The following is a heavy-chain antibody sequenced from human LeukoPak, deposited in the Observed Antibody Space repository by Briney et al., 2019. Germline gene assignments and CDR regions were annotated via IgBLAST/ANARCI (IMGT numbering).Heavy chain of an antibody. CDR2: IGISSGNT. V-gene: IGHV3-48*04. CDR3: ARDHNYAFDN. D-gene: IGHD1-1*01. Sequence: GGSLRLSCAASGFPFNDYSMNWVRQAPGKGLEWISYIGISSGNTRYADSVKGRFTISGDNAKNSLYLQMNNLRVEDTAVYYCARDHNYAFDNWGQGTLVTVSS. CDR1: GFPFNDYS. J-gene: IGHJ4*02.